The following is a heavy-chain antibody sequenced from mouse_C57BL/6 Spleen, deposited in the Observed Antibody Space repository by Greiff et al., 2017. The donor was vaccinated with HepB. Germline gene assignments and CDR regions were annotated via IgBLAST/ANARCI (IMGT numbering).Heavy chain of an antibody. CDR2: INYDGSST. J-gene: IGHJ1*03. Sequence: EVQVVESEGGLVQPGSSMKLSCTASGFTFSDYYMAWVRQVPEKGLEWVANINYDGSSTYYLDSLKSRFIISRDNAKNILYLQMSSLKSEDTATYYCARAHYGSSYYWYFDVWGTGTTVTVSS. D-gene: IGHD1-1*01. CDR1: GFTFSDYY. V-gene: IGHV5-16*01. CDR3: ARAHYGSSYYWYFDV.